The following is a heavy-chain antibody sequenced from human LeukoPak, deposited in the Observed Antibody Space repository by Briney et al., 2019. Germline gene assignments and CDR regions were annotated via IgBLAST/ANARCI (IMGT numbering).Heavy chain of an antibody. J-gene: IGHJ6*02. V-gene: IGHV4-34*01. CDR2: INHSGST. CDR1: GGSFSGYY. CDR3: ARGRRYYDSSGYYSGYGMDV. D-gene: IGHD3-22*01. Sequence: PSETLSLTCAVYGGSFSGYYWSWIRQPPGKGLEWIGEINHSGSTNHNPSLKSRVTISVDTSKNQFSLKLSSVTAADTAVYYCARGRRYYDSSGYYSGYGMDVWGQGTTVTVSS.